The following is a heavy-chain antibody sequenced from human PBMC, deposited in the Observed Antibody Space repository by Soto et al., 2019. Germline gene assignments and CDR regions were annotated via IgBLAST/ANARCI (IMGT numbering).Heavy chain of an antibody. D-gene: IGHD5-12*01. J-gene: IGHJ4*02. CDR2: INPSGGST. CDR1: GYAFTSYY. CDR3: AKHLMATILYFDY. V-gene: IGHV1-46*01. Sequence: ALLKGACTASGYAFTSYYMHWVRQAPGQGLEWMGIINPSGGSTSYAQKFQGRVTMTRDNSKNTLYLQMNSLRAEDTAVYYCAKHLMATILYFDYWGQGTLVTVSS.